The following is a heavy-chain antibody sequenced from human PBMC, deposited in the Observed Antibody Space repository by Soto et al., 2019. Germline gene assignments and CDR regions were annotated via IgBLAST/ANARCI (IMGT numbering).Heavy chain of an antibody. D-gene: IGHD1-7*01. CDR2: IYYSGST. CDR1: GGSLSSGGYY. Sequence: TLSLTCTVSGGSLSSGGYYWSWIRQHPGKGLEWIGYIYYSGSTYHNPSLKSRVTISVDTSKNQFSLKLSSVTAADTAVYYCARALGNWNYDLSDAFDIWGQGTMVTVSS. V-gene: IGHV4-31*03. CDR3: ARALGNWNYDLSDAFDI. J-gene: IGHJ3*02.